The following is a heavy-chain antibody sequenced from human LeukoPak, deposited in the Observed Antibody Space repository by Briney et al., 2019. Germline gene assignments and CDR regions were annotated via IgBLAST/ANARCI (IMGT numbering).Heavy chain of an antibody. CDR3: ARDLMTAATAMEFDP. CDR1: GYTFTSYY. J-gene: IGHJ5*02. D-gene: IGHD4-17*01. CDR2: INPSGGST. V-gene: IGHV1-46*01. Sequence: ASVKVSCKASGYTFTSYYMHWVRQAPGQGLEWMGIINPSGGSTSYAQKFQGRVTMTRDTSTSTVYMELSSLRSEDTAVYYCARDLMTAATAMEFDPWGQGTLVTVSS.